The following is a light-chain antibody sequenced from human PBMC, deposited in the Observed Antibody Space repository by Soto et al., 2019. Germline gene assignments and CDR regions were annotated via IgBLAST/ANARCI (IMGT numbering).Light chain of an antibody. J-gene: IGLJ3*02. CDR2: DVN. CDR3: CSYAHTSRV. CDR1: SSDVGIYNY. Sequence: QSALTQPRSVSGSPGQSVTISCTGTSSDVGIYNYVSWYQHHPGKAPKLIIYDVNKRPSGVPDRFSGSKSGNTASLTISWLQAEDEADYYCCSYAHTSRVFGGGTKVTVL. V-gene: IGLV2-11*01.